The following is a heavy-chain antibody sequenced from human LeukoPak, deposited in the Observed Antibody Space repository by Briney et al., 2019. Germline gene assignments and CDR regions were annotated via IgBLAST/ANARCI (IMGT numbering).Heavy chain of an antibody. CDR2: ISDSGGRT. D-gene: IGHD3-22*01. CDR1: GITLSNYG. Sequence: GGSLRLSCAVSGITLSNYGMSWVRQAPGKGLEWVAGISDSGGRTNYADSVKGRFTISRDNPKNTLYLQMNSLRAEDTAVYFCAKRGVVIRVILVGFHREAYYFESWGQGALVTASS. V-gene: IGHV3-23*01. J-gene: IGHJ4*02. CDR3: AKRGVVIRVILVGFHREAYYFES.